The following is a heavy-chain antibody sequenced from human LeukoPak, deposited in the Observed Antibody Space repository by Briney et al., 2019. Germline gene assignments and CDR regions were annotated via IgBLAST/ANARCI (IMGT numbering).Heavy chain of an antibody. CDR1: GFTFSSYG. CDR3: ARDVYSGYDPTGGY. CDR2: IRYDGSNK. Sequence: SGGSLRLSCAASGFTFSSYGMHWVRQAPGKGLEWVAFIRYDGSNKYYADSVKGRFTISRDNAKNSLYLQMNSLRAEDTAVYYCARDVYSGYDPTGGYWGQGTLVTVSS. D-gene: IGHD5-12*01. V-gene: IGHV3-30*02. J-gene: IGHJ4*02.